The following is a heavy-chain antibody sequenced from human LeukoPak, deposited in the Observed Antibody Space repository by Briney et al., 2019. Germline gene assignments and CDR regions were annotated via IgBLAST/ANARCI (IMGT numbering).Heavy chain of an antibody. D-gene: IGHD2-15*01. V-gene: IGHV6-1*01. CDR1: GDSVSSNSAA. J-gene: IGHJ5*02. Sequence: SQTLSLTCAISGDSVSSNSAAWNWIRQSPSRGLEWLGSTYYRSKWYNDYAVSVKSRITINPDTSKNQFSLQLNSVTPEDTAVYYCARGGYCSGGSCYSSWFDPWGQGTLVTVSS. CDR2: TYYRSKWYN. CDR3: ARGGYCSGGSCYSSWFDP.